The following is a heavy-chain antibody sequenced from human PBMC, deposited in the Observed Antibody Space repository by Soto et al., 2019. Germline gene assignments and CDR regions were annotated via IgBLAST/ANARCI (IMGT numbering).Heavy chain of an antibody. J-gene: IGHJ6*02. Sequence: QVQLVQSGAEVKKPGSSVTVSCKASGGTFSSYAISWVRQAPGQGLEWMGGIIAIFGTANYAQKFQGRLTITADESTSTAYMELSSLRSEDTAVYYCARDDVDTAMPYGMDVWGQGTTVTVSS. CDR2: IIAIFGTA. CDR3: ARDDVDTAMPYGMDV. D-gene: IGHD5-18*01. CDR1: GGTFSSYA. V-gene: IGHV1-69*12.